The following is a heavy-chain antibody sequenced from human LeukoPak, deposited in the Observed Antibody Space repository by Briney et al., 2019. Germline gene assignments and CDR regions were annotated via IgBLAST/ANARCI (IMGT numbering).Heavy chain of an antibody. Sequence: SETLSLTCAVYGGSFSGYDWSWIRQPPGKGLEWIGEINHSGSTNYNPSLKSRVTISVDTSKNQFSLKLSSVTAADTAVYHCARVLSIVVVPGATFWFDPWGQGTLVTVSS. CDR3: ARVLSIVVVPGATFWFDP. CDR1: GGSFSGYD. J-gene: IGHJ5*02. V-gene: IGHV4-34*01. CDR2: INHSGST. D-gene: IGHD2-2*01.